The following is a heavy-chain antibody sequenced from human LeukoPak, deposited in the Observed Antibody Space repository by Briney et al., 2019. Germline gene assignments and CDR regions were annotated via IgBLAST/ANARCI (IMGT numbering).Heavy chain of an antibody. D-gene: IGHD3-22*01. CDR3: ARRMPSDYYDSSGAYFDY. CDR2: IKQDGGET. Sequence: GGSLRLSCEGFGLTFSRDWMSWVRQAPGKGLEWVANIKQDGGETYYGDSVKGRFTISRDNAKNSLYLQMNSLRAEDTAVYYCARRMPSDYYDSSGAYFDYWGQGTLVTVSS. V-gene: IGHV3-7*01. CDR1: GLTFSRDW. J-gene: IGHJ4*02.